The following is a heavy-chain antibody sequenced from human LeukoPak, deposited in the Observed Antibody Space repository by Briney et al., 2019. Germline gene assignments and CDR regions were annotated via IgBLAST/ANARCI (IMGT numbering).Heavy chain of an antibody. V-gene: IGHV3-21*01. CDR3: ARDDPGRCSSTSCYSYYYYMDV. CDR1: GFTFSSYS. Sequence: GGSLRLSCAASGFTFSSYSMNWVRQAPGKGLEWVSSISSSSSYIYYADSVKGRFTISRDNAKNSLYLQMNSLRAEDTAVYYRARDDPGRCSSTSCYSYYYYMDVWGKGTTVTISS. J-gene: IGHJ6*03. CDR2: ISSSSSYI. D-gene: IGHD2-2*02.